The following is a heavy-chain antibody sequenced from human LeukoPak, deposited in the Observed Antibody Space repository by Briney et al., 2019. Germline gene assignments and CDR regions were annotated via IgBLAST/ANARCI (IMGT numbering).Heavy chain of an antibody. V-gene: IGHV4-31*03. J-gene: IGHJ1*01. CDR3: AGGNDDSKLHH. CDR2: IHHSGTI. D-gene: IGHD3-22*01. Sequence: SETLSLTCSVSGDSVTSGNYYWSWIRQHPEKGPECIGHIHHSGTIYYNASLLSRATISVDASKNQFSLRLSSVTAADTALYYCAGGNDDSKLHHWGQGTLVTVSS. CDR1: GDSVTSGNYY.